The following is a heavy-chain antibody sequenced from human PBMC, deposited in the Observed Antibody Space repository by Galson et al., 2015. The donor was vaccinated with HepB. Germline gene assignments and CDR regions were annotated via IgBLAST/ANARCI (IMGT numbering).Heavy chain of an antibody. D-gene: IGHD4-17*01. J-gene: IGHJ4*02. V-gene: IGHV1-46*03. CDR3: ARDTYGDYVFDY. Sequence: SVKVSCKASGYTFTSYYMHWVRQAPGQGLEWMGTINPSGGSASYAQKFQGRVTMTRDTSTSTVYMELSSLRSEDTAVYYCARDTYGDYVFDYWGQGTLVTVSS. CDR1: GYTFTSYY. CDR2: INPSGGSA.